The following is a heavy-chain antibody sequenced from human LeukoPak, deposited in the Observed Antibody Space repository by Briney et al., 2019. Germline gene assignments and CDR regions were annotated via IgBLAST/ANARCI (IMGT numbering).Heavy chain of an antibody. CDR1: GYTFTSYG. V-gene: IGHV1-18*01. CDR2: ISAYNGNT. Sequence: GASVKVSCKASGYTFTSYGISWVRQAPGQGLEWMGWISAYNGNTNYAQKIQGRVTMTTDTSTSTAYMALRSLRCDDTAVYYCARENDSFWGSSYNWSDPWGQETLVTASS. D-gene: IGHD3-16*01. CDR3: ARENDSFWGSSYNWSDP. J-gene: IGHJ5*02.